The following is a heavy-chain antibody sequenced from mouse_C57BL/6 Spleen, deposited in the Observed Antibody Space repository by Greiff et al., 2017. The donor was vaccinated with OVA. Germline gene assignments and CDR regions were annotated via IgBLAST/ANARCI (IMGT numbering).Heavy chain of an antibody. CDR2: IYPGGGYT. Sequence: QVHVKQSGAELVRPGTSVKMSCKASGYTFTNYWIGWAKQRPGHGLEWIGDIYPGGGYTNYNEKFKGKATLTADKSSSTAYMQFSSLTSEDSAIYYCARSLDWYFDVWGTGTTVTVSS. J-gene: IGHJ1*03. V-gene: IGHV1-63*01. CDR1: GYTFTNYW. CDR3: ARSLDWYFDV. D-gene: IGHD6-2*01.